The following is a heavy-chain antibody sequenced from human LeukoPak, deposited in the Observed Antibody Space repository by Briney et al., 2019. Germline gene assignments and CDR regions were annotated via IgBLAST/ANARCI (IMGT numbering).Heavy chain of an antibody. CDR1: GGSLSSYY. D-gene: IGHD2-2*01. Sequence: SEALSHTCTDSGGSLSSYYWSWIRQPARKGLEWVGRIYTSGRANYNPSILSRVTMSVDTSKSQVSLKLSSVTVADTAVYYCARDSPNPYCSSTSCYYYYYYYYMDVWGKGTTVTVSS. J-gene: IGHJ6*03. CDR2: IYTSGRA. CDR3: ARDSPNPYCSSTSCYYYYYYYYMDV. V-gene: IGHV4-4*07.